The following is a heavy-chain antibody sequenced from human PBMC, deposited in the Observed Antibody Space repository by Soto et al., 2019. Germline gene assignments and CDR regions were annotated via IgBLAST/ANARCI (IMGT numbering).Heavy chain of an antibody. CDR3: ARDKGYCSGGSCYYWVGFDP. D-gene: IGHD2-15*01. Sequence: SETLSLTCTVSGGSISSYYWSWIRQPPGKGLEWIGYIYYSGSTNYTPSLKSRVTISVDTSKNQFSLKLSSVTAADTAVYYCARDKGYCSGGSCYYWVGFDPWGQGTLVTVSS. J-gene: IGHJ5*02. CDR1: GGSISSYY. V-gene: IGHV4-59*01. CDR2: IYYSGST.